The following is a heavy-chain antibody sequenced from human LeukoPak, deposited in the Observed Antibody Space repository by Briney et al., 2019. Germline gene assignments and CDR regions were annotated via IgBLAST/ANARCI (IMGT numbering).Heavy chain of an antibody. J-gene: IGHJ4*02. CDR3: ARDLRRGSSSWYVSGGDY. D-gene: IGHD6-13*01. V-gene: IGHV1-18*01. Sequence: ASVKVSCKASGYTFSSYAISWVRQAPGQGLEWMGWINVYNGNRNYAQNFQDRVTMTTDTSTSTAYMELRGLRSDDTAVYYCARDLRRGSSSWYVSGGDYWGQGTLVTVSS. CDR1: GYTFSSYA. CDR2: INVYNGNR.